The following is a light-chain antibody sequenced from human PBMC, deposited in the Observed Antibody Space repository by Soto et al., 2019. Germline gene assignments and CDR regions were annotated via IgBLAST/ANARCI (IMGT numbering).Light chain of an antibody. V-gene: IGKV1-13*02. J-gene: IGKJ5*01. CDR2: DVS. Sequence: AIQLTQSPSSLSASVGDRVTITCRASQDIIVALAWYQQKPGKAPKILIYDVSTLESGVPSRFSGSSSGTDFTLTISSLQPVDFSTYYCQQFNSYPITFGQGTRLEIK. CDR3: QQFNSYPIT. CDR1: QDIIVA.